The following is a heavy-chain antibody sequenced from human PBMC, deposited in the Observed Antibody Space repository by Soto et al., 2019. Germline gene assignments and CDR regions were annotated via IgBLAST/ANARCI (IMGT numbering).Heavy chain of an antibody. CDR2: IYYSGST. V-gene: IGHV4-31*03. D-gene: IGHD6-13*01. CDR3: ASSRESIAAASWFDP. J-gene: IGHJ5*02. Sequence: SETLSLTCTVSGGSISSGGYCWSWIRQHPGKGLEWIGYIYYSGSTYYNPSLKSRVTISVDTSKNQFSLKLSSVTAANTAVYYCASSRESIAAASWFDPWGQGTLVTVSS. CDR1: GGSISSGGYC.